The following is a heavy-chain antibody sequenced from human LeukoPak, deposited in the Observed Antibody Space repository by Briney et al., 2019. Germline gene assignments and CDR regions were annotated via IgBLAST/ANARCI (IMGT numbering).Heavy chain of an antibody. D-gene: IGHD2-2*01. Sequence: PGGSLRLSCVASGFTFGSHHMNWVRQAPGKGLGSVATIKPDGSEKYYVDSVKGRFTISRDNAKSSLYLQMNSLRVEDTGVYFCARMSSYCDYWGQGTLVTVSS. J-gene: IGHJ4*02. V-gene: IGHV3-7*01. CDR3: ARMSSYCDY. CDR1: GFTFGSHH. CDR2: IKPDGSEK.